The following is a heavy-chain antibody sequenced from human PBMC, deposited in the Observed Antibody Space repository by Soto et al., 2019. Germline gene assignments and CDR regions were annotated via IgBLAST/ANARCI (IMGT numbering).Heavy chain of an antibody. Sequence: QITLKESGPTLVKPTQTLTLTCTFSGFSLSTSGVGVGRIRQPPGKALEWLALIYWDDDKRYSPSLKSRLTITKDTSKNQVVLTMTNMDPVDTATYYCTHLVVPAASPPDAFDIWGQGTMVTVSS. V-gene: IGHV2-5*02. J-gene: IGHJ3*02. CDR2: IYWDDDK. CDR1: GFSLSTSGVG. D-gene: IGHD2-2*01. CDR3: THLVVPAASPPDAFDI.